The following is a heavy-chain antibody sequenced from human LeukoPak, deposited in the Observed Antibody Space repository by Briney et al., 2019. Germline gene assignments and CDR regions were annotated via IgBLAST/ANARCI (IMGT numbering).Heavy chain of an antibody. V-gene: IGHV3-7*03. D-gene: IGHD1-1*01. J-gene: IGHJ4*01. CDR1: GFTFSESW. Sequence: GGSLRLSCVVPGFTFSESWMSWVRQAPGKGLGWVASLNLDGSDKYYVDSVKGRFTISRDNAKNSLYLQMDSLRVEDTAVYYCAKGKRYPDYWGQEPWSPSPQ. CDR3: AKGKRYPDY. CDR2: LNLDGSDK.